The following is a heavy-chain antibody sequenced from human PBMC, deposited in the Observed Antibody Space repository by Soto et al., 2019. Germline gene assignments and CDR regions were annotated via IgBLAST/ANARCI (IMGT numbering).Heavy chain of an antibody. Sequence: GGSLRRSCAASGFTFSINDMHWVRQAPGRGLEWVAVISNDGNNKYYADSVKGRFTLSRDNSKNMVYLQMDSLRVEDTAVYFCAKDHQTYNWDYLFDSWGPGTLVTVSS. CDR2: ISNDGNNK. CDR3: AKDHQTYNWDYLFDS. D-gene: IGHD1-7*01. J-gene: IGHJ4*02. V-gene: IGHV3-30*18. CDR1: GFTFSIND.